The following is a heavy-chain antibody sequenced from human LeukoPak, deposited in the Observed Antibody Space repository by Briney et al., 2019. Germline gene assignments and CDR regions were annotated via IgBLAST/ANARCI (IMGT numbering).Heavy chain of an antibody. CDR2: ISAYNGNT. V-gene: IGHV1-18*01. CDR3: AREDNAITMVREAVDY. D-gene: IGHD3-10*01. Sequence: ASVKVSCKASGCTFTSYGISWVRQAPGQGLEWMGWISAYNGNTNYAQKLQGRVTMTTDTFTSTAYMELRSLRSDDTAVYYCAREDNAITMVREAVDYWGQGTLVTVSS. J-gene: IGHJ4*02. CDR1: GCTFTSYG.